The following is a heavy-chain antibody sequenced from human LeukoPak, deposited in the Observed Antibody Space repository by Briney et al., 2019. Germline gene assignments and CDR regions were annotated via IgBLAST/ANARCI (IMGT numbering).Heavy chain of an antibody. Sequence: GASVKVSCKASGYTFSGYYMHWVRQAPGQGLEWMGWINPNSGGTYYTQTFQGTVTMTRDTSISTAYMELSSLRSDDTAVYYCARGGYSGTEKPNDYWGQGTLVTVSS. CDR1: GYTFSGYY. CDR3: ARGGYSGTEKPNDY. D-gene: IGHD1-26*01. V-gene: IGHV1-2*02. J-gene: IGHJ4*02. CDR2: INPNSGGT.